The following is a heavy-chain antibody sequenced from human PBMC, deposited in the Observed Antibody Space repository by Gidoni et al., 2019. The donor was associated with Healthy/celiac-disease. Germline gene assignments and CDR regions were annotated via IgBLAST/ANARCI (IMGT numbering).Heavy chain of an antibody. D-gene: IGHD3-22*01. J-gene: IGHJ4*02. CDR1: GFPFSSYA. CDR2: ISDSGGST. Sequence: EVQLLESGGGLVQPGGSLRLSCAASGFPFSSYAMSWVRQAPGTGLEWVSAISDSGGSTYYADSVKGRFTISRDNSKNTLYLQMNSLRAEDTGVYYCAKNKIVVVIAAFDYWGQGTLVTVSS. V-gene: IGHV3-23*01. CDR3: AKNKIVVVIAAFDY.